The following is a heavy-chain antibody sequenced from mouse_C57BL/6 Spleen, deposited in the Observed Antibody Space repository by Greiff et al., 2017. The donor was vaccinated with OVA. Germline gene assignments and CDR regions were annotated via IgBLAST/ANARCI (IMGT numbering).Heavy chain of an antibody. CDR1: GYSFTGYY. D-gene: IGHD2-4*01. J-gene: IGHJ4*01. CDR2: INPSTGGT. V-gene: IGHV1-42*01. CDR3: AMIYYDYDDAMDY. Sequence: EVQLQESGPELVKPGASVKISCKASGYSFTGYYMNWVKQSPEKSLEWIGEINPSTGGTTYNQKFKAKATLTVDKSSSTAYMQLKSLTSEDSAVYYCAMIYYDYDDAMDYWGQGTSVTVSS.